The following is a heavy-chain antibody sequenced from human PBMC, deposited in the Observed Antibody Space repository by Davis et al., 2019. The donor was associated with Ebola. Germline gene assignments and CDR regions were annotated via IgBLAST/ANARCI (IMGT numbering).Heavy chain of an antibody. Sequence: SETLSLTCTVSGGSISSYYWSWIRQPPGKGLEWIGEINHSGSTNYNPSLKSRVTISVDTSKNQFSLKLRSVTAADTAVYYCARLRYYCGDLSYGLDVWGQGTTVTVS. D-gene: IGHD3-10*01. CDR2: INHSGST. CDR3: ARLRYYCGDLSYGLDV. V-gene: IGHV4-34*01. CDR1: GGSISSYY. J-gene: IGHJ6*02.